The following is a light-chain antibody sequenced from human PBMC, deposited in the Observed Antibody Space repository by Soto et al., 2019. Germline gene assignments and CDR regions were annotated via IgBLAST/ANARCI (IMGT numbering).Light chain of an antibody. CDR1: QSVTSSY. CDR3: QQYGSSPT. CDR2: DAS. Sequence: EIVLTQSPATLSLSPWERATLSCGASQSVTSSYLAWYQQKPGLAPRLLIYDASSRATGIPDRFSGSGSATDFTLTISRLEPEDFAVYYCQQYGSSPTFGGGTKVDIK. V-gene: IGKV3D-20*01. J-gene: IGKJ4*01.